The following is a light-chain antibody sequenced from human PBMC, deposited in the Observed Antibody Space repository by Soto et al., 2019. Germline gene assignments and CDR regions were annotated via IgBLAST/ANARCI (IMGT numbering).Light chain of an antibody. CDR3: QQRSDSIT. CDR1: HSVTTH. J-gene: IGKJ5*01. Sequence: EIVLTQSPDTLSLSPGERATLSCWASHSVTTHLAWLQQRPGQTPRLLIYDASTRAPGIPARFSGRGSGADFTLTIRSLEPEDFAVYYCQQRSDSITFGQGTRLGNK. CDR2: DAS. V-gene: IGKV3-11*01.